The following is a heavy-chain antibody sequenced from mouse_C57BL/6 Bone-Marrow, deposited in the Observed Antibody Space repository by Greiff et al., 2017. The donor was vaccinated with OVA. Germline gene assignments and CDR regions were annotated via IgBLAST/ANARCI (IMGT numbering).Heavy chain of an antibody. CDR3: ARYKSRYGYFDV. D-gene: IGHD1-3*01. CDR2: ISYSGST. CDR1: GYSITSDY. Sequence: EVKLVESGPGLAKPSQTLSLTCSVTGYSITSDYWNWIRKFPGNTLEYMGYISYSGSTYYNPSLQSRIPITRDTSKNQYYLQLNTVTTEDTATYYCARYKSRYGYFDVWGTGTTVTVSS. V-gene: IGHV3-8*01. J-gene: IGHJ1*03.